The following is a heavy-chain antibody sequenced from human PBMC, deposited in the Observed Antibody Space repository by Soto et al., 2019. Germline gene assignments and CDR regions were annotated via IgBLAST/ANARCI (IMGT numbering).Heavy chain of an antibody. CDR3: AKGKGVGATPDGANC. D-gene: IGHD1-26*01. V-gene: IGHV3-23*01. Sequence: EVQVLESGGGLVQPGGSLRLSCAASGFTFSRYGMNWVRQAPGKGLEWVSGVRSDGDTTYNADSVKGRFTVSRDNFRNTVDLQISNLRVEDTAVYYCAKGKGVGATPDGANCWGQGTLVTVSP. CDR1: GFTFSRYG. CDR2: VRSDGDTT. J-gene: IGHJ4*02.